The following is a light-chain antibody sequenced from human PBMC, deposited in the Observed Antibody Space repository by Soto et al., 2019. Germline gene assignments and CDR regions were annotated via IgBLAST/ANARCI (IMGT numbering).Light chain of an antibody. CDR3: QQSGSSLWT. Sequence: EIVLTQSPGTLSLSPGQRATLSCRASQSIGSDSLAWYQQKPGQAPRLLIYDTSTRATGIPDRFDGSGSGTDFTLTISRLEPEDFAVYSCQQSGSSLWTLGQGTKVEIK. CDR2: DTS. J-gene: IGKJ1*01. CDR1: QSIGSDS. V-gene: IGKV3-20*01.